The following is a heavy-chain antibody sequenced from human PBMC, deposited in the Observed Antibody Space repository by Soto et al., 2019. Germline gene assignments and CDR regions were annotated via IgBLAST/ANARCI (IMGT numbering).Heavy chain of an antibody. CDR2: ISYDGSNK. D-gene: IGHD4-17*01. J-gene: IGHJ4*02. CDR1: GFTFSSYG. Sequence: PGGSLRLSCAASGFTFSSYGMHWVRQAPGKGLEWVAVISYDGSNKYYADSVKGRFTISRDNSKNTLYLQMNSLRAEDTAVYYCAKTMPGYGDFGFYFEYWGQGTLVTVSS. V-gene: IGHV3-30*18. CDR3: AKTMPGYGDFGFYFEY.